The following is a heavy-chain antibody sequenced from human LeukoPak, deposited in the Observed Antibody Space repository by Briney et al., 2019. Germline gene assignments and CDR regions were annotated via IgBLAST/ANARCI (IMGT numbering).Heavy chain of an antibody. Sequence: SETLSLTCTVSGGSISSGGYYWIWIRQHPGKGLEWIGYIYYSGSTYYNPSLKSRVTISVDTSKNQFSLRLSSVTAADTAVYYCARGGYYDFWSGYGWDYYGMDVWGQGTTVTVSS. J-gene: IGHJ6*02. CDR2: IYYSGST. CDR3: ARGGYYDFWSGYGWDYYGMDV. D-gene: IGHD3-3*01. V-gene: IGHV4-31*03. CDR1: GGSISSGGYY.